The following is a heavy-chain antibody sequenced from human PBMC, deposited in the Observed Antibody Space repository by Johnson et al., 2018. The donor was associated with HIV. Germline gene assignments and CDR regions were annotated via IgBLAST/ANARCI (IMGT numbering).Heavy chain of an antibody. J-gene: IGHJ3*01. D-gene: IGHD3-9*01. V-gene: IGHV3-30*03. CDR1: GFIFGGFG. CDR3: ARERFSDILTGYHAFDV. Sequence: QVQLVESGGGVVRPGRSLRLSCAASGFIFGGFGLHWVRQAPGKGLEWVASISYDGGNKYYEDSVRCRSTISRDNSKKTLYLQLNSLRAEDTAVYDCARERFSDILTGYHAFDVWGQGTVVTVSS. CDR2: ISYDGGNK.